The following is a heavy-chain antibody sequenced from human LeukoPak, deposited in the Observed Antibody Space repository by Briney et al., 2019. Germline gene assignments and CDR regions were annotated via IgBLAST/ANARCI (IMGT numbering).Heavy chain of an antibody. Sequence: KPSETLSLTCAVYGGSFSGYYWSWIRQPPGKGLEWIGEINHSGSTNYNPSLKSRVTISVDTSKNQFSLKLSSVTAADTAVYYCATTDSSGYYYLAYWGQGTLVTVSS. CDR3: ATTDSSGYYYLAY. CDR2: INHSGST. V-gene: IGHV4-34*01. J-gene: IGHJ4*02. D-gene: IGHD3-22*01. CDR1: GGSFSGYY.